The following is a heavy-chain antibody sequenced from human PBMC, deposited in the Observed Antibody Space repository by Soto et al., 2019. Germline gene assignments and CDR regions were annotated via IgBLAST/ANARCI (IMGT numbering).Heavy chain of an antibody. CDR3: ARDRTADY. J-gene: IGHJ4*02. V-gene: IGHV3-48*02. CDR1: GFTFSAYS. Sequence: EVQLVESGGGLVQPGGSLRLSCAASGFTFSAYSMNCVRQSPGKGLEWVSYIISSSSTIYYADSVNGRFTISRDNAKNSVYLQMNSLRDEDTAVYYCARDRTADYWGQGTLVTVSS. CDR2: IISSSSTI.